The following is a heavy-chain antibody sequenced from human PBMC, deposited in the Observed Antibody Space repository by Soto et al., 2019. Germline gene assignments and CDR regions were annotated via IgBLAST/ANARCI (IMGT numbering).Heavy chain of an antibody. J-gene: IGHJ4*02. CDR1: GFTFSSYA. D-gene: IGHD2-15*01. CDR2: ISYNGNNK. CDR3: AREYCSGGACYSSDY. Sequence: GGSLRLSCAASGFTFSSYAMHWVRQAPGKGLEWVAVISYNGNNKYYADSVKGRFIISRDNSKNTLHLQMNSLRAEETAVYYCAREYCSGGACYSSDYWGQGTLVTVSS. V-gene: IGHV3-30-3*01.